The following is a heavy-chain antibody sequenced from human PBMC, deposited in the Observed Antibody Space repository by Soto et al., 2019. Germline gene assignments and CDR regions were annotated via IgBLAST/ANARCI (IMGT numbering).Heavy chain of an antibody. Sequence: QVQLQESGPGLVKPSQTLSLTCTVSGGSISSGDYYWSWIRQPPGKGLEWMGYIYYSGSTYYNPSLKSRVTISVDTSKNQFSLKLSSGTAADTAVYYCARVGGFGATTIDYWGQGTLVTVSS. J-gene: IGHJ4*02. CDR3: ARVGGFGATTIDY. D-gene: IGHD3-10*01. CDR2: IYYSGST. CDR1: GGSISSGDYY. V-gene: IGHV4-30-4*01.